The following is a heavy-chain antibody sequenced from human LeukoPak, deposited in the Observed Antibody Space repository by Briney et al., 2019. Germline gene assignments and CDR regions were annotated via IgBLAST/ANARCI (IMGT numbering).Heavy chain of an antibody. D-gene: IGHD3-10*01. CDR1: GGSISSSSYY. CDR3: ARLFLVARGVIIKGCFDP. Sequence: SETLSLTCTVSGGSISSSSYYWGWIRQPPGKGLEWIGSIYYSGSTYYNPSLKSRATISVDTSKNQFSLKLSSVTAADTAVYYCARLFLVARGVIIKGCFDPWGQGTLVTVSS. CDR2: IYYSGST. V-gene: IGHV4-39*01. J-gene: IGHJ5*02.